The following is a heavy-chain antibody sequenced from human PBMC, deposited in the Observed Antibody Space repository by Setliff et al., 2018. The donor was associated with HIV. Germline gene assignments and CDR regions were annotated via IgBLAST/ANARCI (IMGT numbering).Heavy chain of an antibody. CDR3: ARGSLNLGELSSTPDASDI. J-gene: IGHJ3*02. Sequence: SETLSLTCTVSGGSISGHYWSWIRQPPGKGMEWIGSVHYSGATNPNPSLRSRLTISLDTSKNHLSLTLRSVPAAATAAYYCARGSLNLGELSSTPDASDIWGKGTMVTVSS. CDR1: GGSISGHY. CDR2: VHYSGAT. V-gene: IGHV4-59*08. D-gene: IGHD3-16*02.